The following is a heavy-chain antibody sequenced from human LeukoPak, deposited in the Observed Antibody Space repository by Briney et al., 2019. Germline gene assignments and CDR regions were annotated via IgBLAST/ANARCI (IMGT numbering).Heavy chain of an antibody. CDR1: GGSISSSSYY. CDR3: AREYWGSVDY. Sequence: TSETLSLTCTVSGGSISSSSYYWGWIRQPPGKGLEWIGSIYYSGSTYYNPSLKSRVTISVDTSKNQFSLKLSSVTAADTAVYYCAREYWGSVDYWGQGTLVTVSS. V-gene: IGHV4-39*07. D-gene: IGHD7-27*01. J-gene: IGHJ4*02. CDR2: IYYSGST.